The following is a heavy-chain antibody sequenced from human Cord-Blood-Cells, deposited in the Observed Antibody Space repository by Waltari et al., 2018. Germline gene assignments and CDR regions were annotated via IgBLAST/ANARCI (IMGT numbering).Heavy chain of an antibody. CDR2: ISSSSSTI. CDR1: GFPFSSYS. V-gene: IGHV3-48*02. D-gene: IGHD2-2*01. CDR3: ARDRVGYCSSTSCYEGDSYFDY. Sequence: EVQLVESGGGLVQPGGSLRLSCAASGFPFSSYSMNWVRQAPGKGLAWVSYISSSSSTIYYADSVKGRFTISRDNAKNSLYLQMNSLRDEDTAVYYCARDRVGYCSSTSCYEGDSYFDYWGQGTLVTVSS. J-gene: IGHJ4*02.